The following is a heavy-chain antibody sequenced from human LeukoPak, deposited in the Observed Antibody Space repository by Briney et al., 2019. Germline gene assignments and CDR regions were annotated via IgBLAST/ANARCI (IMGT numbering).Heavy chain of an antibody. CDR3: ARANPTGEQLADYYYYGMDV. Sequence: PGGSLRLSCTASGFTFSSYWMSWVRQTPGKGPEWVANIKEDGSEIDYADSVKGRFTISRDNAKNSVSLQMNNLRAEDTAVYYCARANPTGEQLADYYYYGMDVWGQGTTVTVSS. D-gene: IGHD6-6*01. J-gene: IGHJ6*02. V-gene: IGHV3-7*01. CDR2: IKEDGSEI. CDR1: GFTFSSYW.